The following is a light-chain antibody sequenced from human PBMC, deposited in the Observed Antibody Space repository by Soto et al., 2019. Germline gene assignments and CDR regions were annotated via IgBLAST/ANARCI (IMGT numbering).Light chain of an antibody. CDR1: QSVSHY. CDR2: DTS. J-gene: IGKJ4*01. Sequence: EIELTQSPATLSLSPGERVPLSCRASQSVSHYLAWYQQKPGQAPRLLIYDTSTRATGIPARFSGSGSGTDFTLTISSLEPEDFAVYFCQQRSSWPATFGGGTKVDIK. V-gene: IGKV3-11*01. CDR3: QQRSSWPAT.